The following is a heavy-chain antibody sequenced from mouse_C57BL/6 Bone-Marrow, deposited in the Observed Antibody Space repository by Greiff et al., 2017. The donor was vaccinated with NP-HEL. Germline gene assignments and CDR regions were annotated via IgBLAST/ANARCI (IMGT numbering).Heavy chain of an antibody. J-gene: IGHJ4*01. V-gene: IGHV1-52*01. CDR2: IDPSDSET. CDR1: GYTFTSYW. CDR3: AIYYGSSYDAMDY. D-gene: IGHD1-1*01. Sequence: QVQLQQPGAELVRPGSSVKLSCKASGYTFTSYWMHWVKQRPIQGLEWIGNIDPSDSETHYNQKFKDKATLTVDKSSSTAYMQLSSLTSEDSAVYYCAIYYGSSYDAMDYWGQGTSVTVSS.